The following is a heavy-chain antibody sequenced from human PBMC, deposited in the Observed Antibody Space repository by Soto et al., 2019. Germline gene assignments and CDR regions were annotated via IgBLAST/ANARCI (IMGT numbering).Heavy chain of an antibody. V-gene: IGHV5-10-1*01. J-gene: IGHJ4*02. D-gene: IGHD3-22*01. CDR2: IDPRDSQT. CDR3: ARQIYDSDTGPNFQYYFEA. CDR1: GYSFAGYW. Sequence: GESLKISCKGSGYSFAGYWINWVRQKTGKGLGWMGRIDPRDSQTYYSPSFQGHVAISVTKSMTTVFLQWSSLRASDTAMYYCARQIYDSDTGPNFQYYFEAWGQGTPVTVSS.